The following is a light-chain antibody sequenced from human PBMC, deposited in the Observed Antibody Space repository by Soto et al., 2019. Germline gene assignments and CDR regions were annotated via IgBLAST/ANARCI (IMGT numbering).Light chain of an antibody. CDR1: QSVRSSY. V-gene: IGKV3-15*01. CDR2: GAS. J-gene: IGKJ1*01. CDR3: QQYNNWWT. Sequence: EILLTQSPGTLSLSPGERATLSCRASQSVRSSYLAWYQQKPGQAPRLLIYGASTRATGIPARFSGSGSGTEFTLTISSLQSEDFAVYYCQQYNNWWTFGQGTKVDIK.